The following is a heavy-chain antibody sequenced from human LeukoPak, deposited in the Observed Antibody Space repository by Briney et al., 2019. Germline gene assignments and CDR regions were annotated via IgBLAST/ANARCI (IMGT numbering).Heavy chain of an antibody. CDR1: GFTFSSYS. D-gene: IGHD2-2*01. CDR3: ARDYLQLLSVFDY. Sequence: AGSLRLSCAASGFTFSSYSMNWVRQAPGKGLEWVSSISSSSSYIYYADSVKGRFTISRDNAKNSLYLQMNSLRAEDTAVYYCARDYLQLLSVFDYWGQGTLVTVSS. V-gene: IGHV3-21*01. J-gene: IGHJ4*02. CDR2: ISSSSSYI.